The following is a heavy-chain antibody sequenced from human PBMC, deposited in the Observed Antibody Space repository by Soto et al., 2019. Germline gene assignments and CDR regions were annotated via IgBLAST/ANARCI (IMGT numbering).Heavy chain of an antibody. Sequence: GGSLRLSCAASGLTFSSYDLSWVRQAPGKGLEWVSAISGSGGSTYYADSVKGRFTMSRGNSKNTLYLQMNSLRAEDTAVYYCAKDLSYDSSGYYSGYDYGMDVWGQGTTVTVSS. CDR2: ISGSGGST. D-gene: IGHD3-22*01. CDR1: GLTFSSYD. V-gene: IGHV3-23*01. CDR3: AKDLSYDSSGYYSGYDYGMDV. J-gene: IGHJ6*02.